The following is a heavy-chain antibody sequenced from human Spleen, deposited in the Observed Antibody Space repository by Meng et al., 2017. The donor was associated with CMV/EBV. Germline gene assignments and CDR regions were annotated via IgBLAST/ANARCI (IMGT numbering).Heavy chain of an antibody. CDR3: TTRAF. CDR1: GLTFSKAW. Sequence: GESLKISCAVSGLTFSKAWMTWVRQAPGKGLEWIGRIQSKNDGESIAYGGPVRGRFVISRDDSKNMLYLQMTSLKPEDTAVYYCTTRAFWGQGTLVTVSS. CDR2: IQSKNDGESI. J-gene: IGHJ4*02. V-gene: IGHV3-15*01.